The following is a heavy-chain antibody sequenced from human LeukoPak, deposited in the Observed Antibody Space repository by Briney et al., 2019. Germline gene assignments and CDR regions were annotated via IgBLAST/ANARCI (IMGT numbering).Heavy chain of an antibody. Sequence: GGSLRLSCAASGFTFSSYEMNWVRQAPGKGLEWVSYISSSGSTIYYADSVKGRFTISRDNAKNSLYLQMDSLRDEDTAVYYCARFAVANYAEYFQHWGQGTLVTVSS. CDR3: ARFAVANYAEYFQH. J-gene: IGHJ1*01. V-gene: IGHV3-48*03. D-gene: IGHD4/OR15-4a*01. CDR2: ISSSGSTI. CDR1: GFTFSSYE.